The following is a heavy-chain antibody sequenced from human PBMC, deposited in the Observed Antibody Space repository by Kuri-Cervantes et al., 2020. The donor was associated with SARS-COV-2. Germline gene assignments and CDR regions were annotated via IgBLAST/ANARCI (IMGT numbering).Heavy chain of an antibody. Sequence: SQTLALPCPVHGGSFSGYYWSWIRQPPGKGLEWIGEINHSGSTNYNLSLKSQVPISVDTTKIQLSLKLSSVTAADTAVYYCARLIGYSGYDYSFGYFDYWGQGTLVTVSS. J-gene: IGHJ4*02. CDR2: INHSGST. CDR3: ARLIGYSGYDYSFGYFDY. V-gene: IGHV4-34*01. D-gene: IGHD5-12*01. CDR1: GGSFSGYY.